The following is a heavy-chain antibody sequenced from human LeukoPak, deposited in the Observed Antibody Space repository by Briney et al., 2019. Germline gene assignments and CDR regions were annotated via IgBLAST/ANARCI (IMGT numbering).Heavy chain of an antibody. CDR2: IKSDGSST. V-gene: IGHV3-74*01. D-gene: IGHD1-26*01. Sequence: GGSLRLSCAASGFTFSSYWMHWVRQAPGRGLVWVSRIKSDGSSTSYADSVKGRFTISRDNAKNTLYLQMNSLRAEDTAVYYCARDPHGGSGSDPHDAFDIWGQGTRVTVSS. CDR3: ARDPHGGSGSDPHDAFDI. J-gene: IGHJ3*02. CDR1: GFTFSSYW.